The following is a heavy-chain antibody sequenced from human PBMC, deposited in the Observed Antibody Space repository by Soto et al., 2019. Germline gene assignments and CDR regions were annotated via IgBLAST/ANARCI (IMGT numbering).Heavy chain of an antibody. CDR2: ISGSGGST. V-gene: IGHV3-23*01. CDR3: AKDPFGVVGLYYFDY. D-gene: IGHD3-3*01. Sequence: GGSLRLSCAASGFTFSSYAMSWVRQAPGKGLEWVSAISGSGGSTYYADSVKGRFTISRDNSKNTLYLQMNSLRAEDTAVYYCAKDPFGVVGLYYFDYWGQGTLVTVSS. CDR1: GFTFSSYA. J-gene: IGHJ4*02.